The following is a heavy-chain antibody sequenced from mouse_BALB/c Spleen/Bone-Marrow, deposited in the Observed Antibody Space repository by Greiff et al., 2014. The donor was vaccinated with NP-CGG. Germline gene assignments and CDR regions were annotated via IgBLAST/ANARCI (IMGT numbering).Heavy chain of an antibody. CDR1: GFSLSSYG. CDR2: IWSGGST. V-gene: IGHV2-2*02. Sequence: QVQLKESGPGLVQPSQSLSITCTVSGFSLSSYGVHWVRQSPGKGLEWLGVIWSGGSTDYNAAFISRLTISKDNSKSQVFFKMTSLQANDTAIYYCARNHRGYYFDYWGQGTTPTVSS. CDR3: ARNHRGYYFDY. J-gene: IGHJ2*01. D-gene: IGHD3-1*01.